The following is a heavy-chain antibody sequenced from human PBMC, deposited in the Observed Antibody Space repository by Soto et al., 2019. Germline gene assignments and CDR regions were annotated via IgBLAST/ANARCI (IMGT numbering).Heavy chain of an antibody. Sequence: SETLSLTCAVSGYSISSGYYWGWIRQPPGKGLEWIGSIYHSGSTYYNPSLKSRVTISVDTSKNQFSLKLSSVTAADTAVYYCARGTGIVVVIIDYWGQGTLVTVSS. V-gene: IGHV4-38-2*01. D-gene: IGHD3-22*01. J-gene: IGHJ4*02. CDR2: IYHSGST. CDR3: ARGTGIVVVIIDY. CDR1: GYSISSGYY.